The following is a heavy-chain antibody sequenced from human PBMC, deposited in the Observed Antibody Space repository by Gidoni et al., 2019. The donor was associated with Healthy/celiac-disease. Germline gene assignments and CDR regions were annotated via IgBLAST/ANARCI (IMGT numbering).Heavy chain of an antibody. J-gene: IGHJ6*02. CDR1: GDSVASNSAA. V-gene: IGHV6-1*01. CDR3: AREPTYSSGWSPAGSVGDYYYYGMDV. D-gene: IGHD6-19*01. CDR2: TSYRSKWYN. Sequence: QVQLQQSGPGLVKPSQTLSLTCAISGDSVASNSAAWNWIRQSQSRGLEWLGRTSYRSKWYNDYAVSVKSRITINPDTSRNQFSLQLKSVTPEDSALYYCAREPTYSSGWSPAGSVGDYYYYGMDVWGQGTTVTVSS.